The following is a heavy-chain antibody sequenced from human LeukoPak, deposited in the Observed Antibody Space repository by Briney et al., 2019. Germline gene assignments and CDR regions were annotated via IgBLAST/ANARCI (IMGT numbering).Heavy chain of an antibody. J-gene: IGHJ4*02. CDR1: GYSLTNYW. CDR3: AILTMVRYFDY. V-gene: IGHV5-51*01. D-gene: IGHD4/OR15-4a*01. Sequence: GESLKISCKGSGYSLTNYWIGWVRQMSGKGLEWMGIIYPGDSDTRYSPSFQGQVTISADKSISTAYLQWSSLKASDTAMYYCAILTMVRYFDYWGQGALVTVSS. CDR2: IYPGDSDT.